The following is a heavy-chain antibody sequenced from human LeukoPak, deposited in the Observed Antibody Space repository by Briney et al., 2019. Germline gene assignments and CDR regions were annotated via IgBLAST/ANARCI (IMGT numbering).Heavy chain of an antibody. CDR1: GGSVSSGSYY. V-gene: IGHV4-61*01. D-gene: IGHD6-13*01. CDR3: AREAAAGTYFQH. Sequence: PSETLSLTCTVSGGSVSSGSYYWSWIRQPPGKGLEWIGYIYYSGSTNYSPSLKSRVTISVDTSKNQFSLKLSSVTAADTAVYYCAREAAAGTYFQHWGQGTLVTVSS. J-gene: IGHJ1*01. CDR2: IYYSGST.